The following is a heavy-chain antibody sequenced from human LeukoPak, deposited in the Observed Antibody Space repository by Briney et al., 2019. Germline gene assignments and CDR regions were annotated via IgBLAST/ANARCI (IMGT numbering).Heavy chain of an antibody. D-gene: IGHD6-13*01. V-gene: IGHV3-30*18. CDR1: GFTFSSYG. J-gene: IGHJ4*02. CDR3: AKDAGSRVRIAAAGIFDY. CDR2: ISYDGSNK. Sequence: QPGGSLRLSCAASGFTFSSYGMHWVRQAPGKGLEWVAVISYDGSNKYYADSVKGRFTISRDNSKNTLYLHMNNLRAEDTAVYYCAKDAGSRVRIAAAGIFDYWGQGTLVTVSS.